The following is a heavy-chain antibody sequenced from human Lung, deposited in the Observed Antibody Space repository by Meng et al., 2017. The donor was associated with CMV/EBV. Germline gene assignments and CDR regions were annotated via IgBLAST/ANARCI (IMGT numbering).Heavy chain of an antibody. D-gene: IGHD2-2*01. CDR2: IHHSATT. CDR1: GGSITSTKW. J-gene: IGHJ5*02. CDR3: ARLVGVPAAIGWLDP. Sequence: GSLRLSCAVSGGSITSTKWWNWVRQPPGKGLEWIGEIHHSATTNYNPSLQSRVTMSVDKSKNHFSLNLSSVTAADTAVYYCARLVGVPAAIGWLDPWGQGXLVTVSS. V-gene: IGHV4-4*02.